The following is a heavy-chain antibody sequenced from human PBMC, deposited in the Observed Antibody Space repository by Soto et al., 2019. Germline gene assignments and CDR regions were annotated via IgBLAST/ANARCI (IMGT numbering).Heavy chain of an antibody. Sequence: ASVKVSCKASGYTFTSYGISLVRQAPGQGLEWMGWISAYNGNTNYAQKLQGRVTMTTDTSTSTAYMELRSLRSDDTAVYYCARVWGYDSSGYDDYWGQGTLVTVSS. CDR1: GYTFTSYG. V-gene: IGHV1-18*01. CDR2: ISAYNGNT. D-gene: IGHD3-22*01. CDR3: ARVWGYDSSGYDDY. J-gene: IGHJ4*02.